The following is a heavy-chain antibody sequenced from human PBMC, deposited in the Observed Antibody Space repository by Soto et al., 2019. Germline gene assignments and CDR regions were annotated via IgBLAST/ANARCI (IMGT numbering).Heavy chain of an antibody. CDR2: ISGYNGNT. CDR1: GYTFSNYG. V-gene: IGHV1-18*01. Sequence: GASVKVSCKASGYTFSNYGFSWVRQAPGQGLEWMGWISGYNGNTNYAERLQGRVTMTTDTSTRTAYMELKSLRYDDTAVYYCAREKVVPAAMPAYYYYGMDVWGQGTTVTVSS. CDR3: AREKVVPAAMPAYYYYGMDV. J-gene: IGHJ6*02. D-gene: IGHD2-2*01.